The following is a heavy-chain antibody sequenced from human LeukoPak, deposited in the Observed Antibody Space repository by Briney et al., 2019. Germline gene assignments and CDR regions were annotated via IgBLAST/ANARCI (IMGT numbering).Heavy chain of an antibody. CDR1: GYSISSGYY. Sequence: SETLSLTCTVSGYSISSGYYWGWIRQPPGKGLEWIGSIYHSGSTYYNPSLKSRVTISVDTSKNQFSLKLSSVTAADTAVYYCARDYENYYYYMDVWGKGTTVTVSS. J-gene: IGHJ6*03. CDR3: ARDYENYYYYMDV. CDR2: IYHSGST. D-gene: IGHD5-12*01. V-gene: IGHV4-38-2*02.